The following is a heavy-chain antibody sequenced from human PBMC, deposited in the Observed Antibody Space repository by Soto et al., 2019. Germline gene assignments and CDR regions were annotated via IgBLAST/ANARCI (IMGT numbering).Heavy chain of an antibody. CDR3: AREDYDFWSGYPWFDP. CDR2: IIPIFGTA. V-gene: IGHV1-69*13. D-gene: IGHD3-3*01. CDR1: RGTFSSYA. J-gene: IGHJ5*02. Sequence: SVKVSCKASRGTFSSYAISWVRQAPGQGLEWMGGIIPIFGTANYAQKFQGRVTITADESTSTAYMELSSLRSEDTAVYYCAREDYDFWSGYPWFDPWGQGTLVTVSS.